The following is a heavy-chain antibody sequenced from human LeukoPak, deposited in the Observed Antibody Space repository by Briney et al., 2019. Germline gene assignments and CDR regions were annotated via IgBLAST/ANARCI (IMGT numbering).Heavy chain of an antibody. D-gene: IGHD2-15*01. CDR3: ARSTRIYCSGGSCYGNWFDP. J-gene: IGHJ5*02. CDR1: GGSISSYY. CDR2: IYYSGST. V-gene: IGHV4-59*01. Sequence: SETLSLTCTVSGGSISSYYWSWIRQPPVKRLEWIGYIYYSGSTNYNPSLKSRVTISVDTSKNQFSLKLSSVTAADTAVYYCARSTRIYCSGGSCYGNWFDPWGQGTLVTVSS.